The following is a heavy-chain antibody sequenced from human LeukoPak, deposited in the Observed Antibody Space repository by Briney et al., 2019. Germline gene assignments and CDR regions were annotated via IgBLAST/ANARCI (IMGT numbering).Heavy chain of an antibody. CDR1: GFTFSNLW. CDR3: ATSTAAAGTD. Sequence: GGSLRLSCAASGFTFSNLWMSWVRQAPGKGLKWVANIKQDGSEKYYVDSVKGRLTISRDNAQNSLYLQMNSLRAEDTAIYYCATSTAAAGTDWGQGTLVTVSS. J-gene: IGHJ4*02. CDR2: IKQDGSEK. D-gene: IGHD6-13*01. V-gene: IGHV3-7*03.